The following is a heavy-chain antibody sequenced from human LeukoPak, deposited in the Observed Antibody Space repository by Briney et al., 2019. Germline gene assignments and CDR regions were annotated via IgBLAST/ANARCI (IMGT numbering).Heavy chain of an antibody. J-gene: IGHJ4*02. CDR1: VYTFTSYG. D-gene: IGHD2-15*01. CDR2: ISAYNGNT. Sequence: ASVNVSCKSSVYTFTSYGISWVRQAPGQGLEWMGWISAYNGNTNYAQKLQGRVTMTTDTSTSTAYMELRSLRSDDTAVYYCARVQASYCSGGSCYSGGSFFGDYWGQGTLVTVSS. V-gene: IGHV1-18*01. CDR3: ARVQASYCSGGSCYSGGSFFGDY.